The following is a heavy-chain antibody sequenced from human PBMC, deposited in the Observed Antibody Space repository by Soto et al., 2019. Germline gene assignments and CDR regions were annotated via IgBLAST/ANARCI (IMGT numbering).Heavy chain of an antibody. V-gene: IGHV4-31*03. CDR3: PTCPCIRSSSSSFAF. J-gene: IGHJ4*01. CDR2: IYYSGST. CDR1: WVSSGGGGYY. D-gene: IGHD2-2*01. Sequence: TSETLSLRCSVSWVSSGGGGYYRSLIRQHPGKGLEWIGYIYYSGSTYYNPSLKSRVTISVDTSKNQFSLKLSSVTAADTAVYYCPTCPCIRSSSSSFAFRGHRTPVTVSS.